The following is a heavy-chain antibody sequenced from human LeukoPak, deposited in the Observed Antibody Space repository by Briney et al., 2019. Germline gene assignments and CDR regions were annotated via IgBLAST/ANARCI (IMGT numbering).Heavy chain of an antibody. J-gene: IGHJ4*02. CDR3: ARHNDWSIDY. CDR2: IYPGDSDT. CDR1: GYSFTTYW. Sequence: GESLKISYQGSGYSFTTYWIGWVRQMPGKGLEWVGIIYPGDSDTRYSPSFQGQVTISADKSISTAYLQWSSLEASGTAIFYCARHNDWSIDYWGQGTLVTVSS. D-gene: IGHD3-9*01. V-gene: IGHV5-51*01.